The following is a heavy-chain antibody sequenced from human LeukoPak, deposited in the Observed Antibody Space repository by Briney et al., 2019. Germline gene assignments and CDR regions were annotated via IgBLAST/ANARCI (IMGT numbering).Heavy chain of an antibody. CDR2: INHSGST. CDR1: GGSFSGYY. Sequence: SETLSLTCAVYGGSFSGYYWSLIRQPPGKGLEWIGEINHSGSTNYNPSLKSRVTISVDTSKNQFSLKLSSVTAADTAVYYCARQGYCSSTSCYTAHSSSWHRRFDYWGQGTLVTVSS. V-gene: IGHV4-34*01. D-gene: IGHD2-2*02. J-gene: IGHJ4*02. CDR3: ARQGYCSSTSCYTAHSSSWHRRFDY.